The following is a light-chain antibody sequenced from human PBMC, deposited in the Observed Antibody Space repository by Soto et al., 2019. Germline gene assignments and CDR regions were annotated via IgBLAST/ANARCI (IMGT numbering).Light chain of an antibody. J-gene: IGKJ5*01. V-gene: IGKV1-12*01. CDR3: QQANSFPIT. CDR1: QGIRNY. Sequence: DIQMTHSPPSLSASVGYRFTITCRASQGIRNYLGWYHQKPGKAPKLLIYAASSLHSGVPSRFSGSGSGTDFTLTISSLQPEDCAIYFCQQANSFPITFGQGTRLEIK. CDR2: AAS.